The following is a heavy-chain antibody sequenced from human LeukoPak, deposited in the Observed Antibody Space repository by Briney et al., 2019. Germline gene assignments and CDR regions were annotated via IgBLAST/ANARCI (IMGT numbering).Heavy chain of an antibody. CDR2: IWFDGIRK. V-gene: IGHV3-33*01. Sequence: GGSLRLSCAASGFTFSNYGMQWVRQVPGKGREGGGAIWFDGIRKYYADSVKGRLTIPRDNSKNTLYLQMNSLRAEDTAVYYCARDLEDSSPFGAFDMWGQGTMVTVSS. CDR3: ARDLEDSSPFGAFDM. J-gene: IGHJ3*02. D-gene: IGHD3-22*01. CDR1: GFTFSNYG.